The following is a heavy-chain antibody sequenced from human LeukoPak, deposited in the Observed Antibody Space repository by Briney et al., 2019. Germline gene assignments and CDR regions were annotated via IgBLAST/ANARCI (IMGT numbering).Heavy chain of an antibody. J-gene: IGHJ6*02. CDR3: ARKGPGTAMAYYYYGIDV. CDR2: IIPILGVT. CDR1: GGTFISYA. V-gene: IGHV1-69*04. D-gene: IGHD5-18*01. Sequence: ASVKDSCKAPGGTFISYAISWVRQAPEQGLEWMGRIIPILGVTNYAQKHQGSVTITADNSTSTADMDLSSLRSNDTAVYDWARKGPGTAMAYYYYGIDVWGQGTPVTVSS.